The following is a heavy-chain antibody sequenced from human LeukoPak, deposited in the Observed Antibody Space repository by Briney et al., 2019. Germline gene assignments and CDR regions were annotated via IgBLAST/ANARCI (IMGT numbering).Heavy chain of an antibody. CDR3: ARDHPYSSGWYGRVEALDL. V-gene: IGHV1-2*02. Sequence: ASVKVSCKASGYTFTSYYMHWVRQAPGQGLEWMGCINANSGGTNYAQKFQGRVTMTRDTSISTAYMDLSRPRSDDTAVYYCARDHPYSSGWYGRVEALDLWGQGTTVTVSS. J-gene: IGHJ3*01. CDR1: GYTFTSYY. CDR2: INANSGGT. D-gene: IGHD6-19*01.